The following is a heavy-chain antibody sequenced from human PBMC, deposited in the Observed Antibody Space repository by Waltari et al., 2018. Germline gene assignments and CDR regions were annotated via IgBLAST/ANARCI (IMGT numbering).Heavy chain of an antibody. D-gene: IGHD2-21*01. Sequence: QLQLQESGPGLVKPSETLSLTCTVSGGSISSSSYYWGWIRQPPGKGLEWIGSIYYSGGTYYNPPLESRVTISVDTSKNQFSLKLGSVTAADTAVYYCAGGEYCGGDCRFSYYYGMDVWGQGTTVTVSS. J-gene: IGHJ6*02. CDR3: AGGEYCGGDCRFSYYYGMDV. CDR2: IYYSGGT. V-gene: IGHV4-39*07. CDR1: GGSISSSSYY.